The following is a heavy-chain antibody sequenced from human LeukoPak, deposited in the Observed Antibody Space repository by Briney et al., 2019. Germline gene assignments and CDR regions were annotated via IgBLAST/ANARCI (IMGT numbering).Heavy chain of an antibody. CDR3: AREGSIAAAGTLGY. J-gene: IGHJ4*02. D-gene: IGHD6-13*01. CDR2: INPNSGGT. CDR1: GYTFTGYY. Sequence: GASVKVSCKASGYTFTGYYMHWVRQAPGQGLEWIGWINPNSGGTNYAQKFQGWVTMTRDTSISTAYMELSRLRSDDTAVYYCAREGSIAAAGTLGYWGQGTLVTVSS. V-gene: IGHV1-2*04.